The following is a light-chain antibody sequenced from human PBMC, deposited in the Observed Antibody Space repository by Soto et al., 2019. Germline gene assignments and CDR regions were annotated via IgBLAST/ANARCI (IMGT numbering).Light chain of an antibody. Sequence: VTNTCGPSQSISSRLAWYQQKPGKAPKLLIYDASSLESGVPSRFGGSGSGTEFTLIISSLQPDVVVTYCHQQYNSHRTFGQGTKVDNK. CDR1: QSISSR. CDR2: DAS. J-gene: IGKJ1*01. CDR3: QQYNSHRT. V-gene: IGKV1-5*01.